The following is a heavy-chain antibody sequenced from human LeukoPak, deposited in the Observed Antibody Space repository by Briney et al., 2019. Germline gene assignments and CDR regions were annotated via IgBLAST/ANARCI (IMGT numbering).Heavy chain of an antibody. CDR3: ARHGFYGDSARRKFDP. CDR1: NGSFSGYY. Sequence: SETLSLTCTVYNGSFSGYYWSWIRQPPGTGLEWIGEISHSGYTNLNPSLKSRLTISLDTSKNHFSLRLTSLTAADTAVYYCARHGFYGDSARRKFDPWGQGTLVTVSS. CDR2: ISHSGYT. D-gene: IGHD4-17*01. J-gene: IGHJ5*02. V-gene: IGHV4-34*01.